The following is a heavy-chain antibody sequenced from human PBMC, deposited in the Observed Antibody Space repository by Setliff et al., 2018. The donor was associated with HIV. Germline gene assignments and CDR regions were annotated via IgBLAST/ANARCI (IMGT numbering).Heavy chain of an antibody. V-gene: IGHV4-61*09. CDR1: GGSISSGSYY. Sequence: SETLSLTCTVSGGSISSGSYYWSWIRQPAVKGLEWIGHIYTSGSTNYNPSLKGRLTITKATSNTHVVLMISNLDPVDTATYYCAHFNNFRAVYFDSWCQGTLVTVSS. D-gene: IGHD4-4*01. CDR2: IYTSGST. J-gene: IGHJ4*02. CDR3: AHFNNFRAVYFDS.